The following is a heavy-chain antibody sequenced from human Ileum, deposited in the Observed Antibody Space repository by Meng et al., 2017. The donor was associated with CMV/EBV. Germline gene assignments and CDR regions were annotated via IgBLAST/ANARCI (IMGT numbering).Heavy chain of an antibody. D-gene: IGHD6-13*01. CDR3: ARVRSSSSRYFDY. J-gene: IGHJ4*02. CDR2: ISFSGST. CDR1: GGSISSGDFY. V-gene: IGHV4-30-4*01. Sequence: SGGSISSGDFYWTWIRQPPGKGLEWIGYISFSGSTYYNPSLKSRVIISLDTSKNQFSLKLNSVTAADTAVYFCARVRSSSSRYFDYWGQGTLVTVSS.